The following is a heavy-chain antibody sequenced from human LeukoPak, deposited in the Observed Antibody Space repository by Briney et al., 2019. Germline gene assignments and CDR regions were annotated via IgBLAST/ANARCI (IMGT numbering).Heavy chain of an antibody. J-gene: IGHJ4*02. CDR3: AGGGAARRPYFDY. CDR1: GGSFSGYY. CDR2: INHSGST. Sequence: SETLSLTCAVYGGSFSGYYCSWIRQPPGKGLEWIGEINHSGSTNYNPTLKSRVTISVDTSKNQFSLKLNSVTAAATAVYYCAGGGAARRPYFDYWGEGTLVTVSS. V-gene: IGHV4-34*01. D-gene: IGHD6-6*01.